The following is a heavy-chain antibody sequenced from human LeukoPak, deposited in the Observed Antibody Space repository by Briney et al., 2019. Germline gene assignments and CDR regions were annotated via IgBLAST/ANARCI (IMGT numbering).Heavy chain of an antibody. J-gene: IGHJ4*02. CDR1: GGSISSDY. CDR3: ARDRRRDGYTTFDY. CDR2: IYYSGST. V-gene: IGHV4-59*01. D-gene: IGHD5-24*01. Sequence: SETLSLTCTVSGGSISSDYWGWIRQPPGKGLDWIGYIYYSGSTNHNSSLRGRVTISVDTSRSQFSLRLSSVTAADTAVYYCARDRRRDGYTTFDYWGQGTLVTVSS.